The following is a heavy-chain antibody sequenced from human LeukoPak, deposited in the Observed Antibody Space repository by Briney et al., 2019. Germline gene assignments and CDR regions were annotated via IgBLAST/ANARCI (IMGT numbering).Heavy chain of an antibody. J-gene: IGHJ6*03. D-gene: IGHD1-26*01. V-gene: IGHV3-48*04. CDR1: GFTFSSHS. CDR3: ARDWGSYYGEGNYYMDV. Sequence: PGGSLRLSCAACGFTFSSHSLNWVRQAPGEGLEWVSFISSTGSTIFYADPVEGRFTISRDNAKNSLHLQMNSLRAEDTAVCYCARDWGSYYGEGNYYMDVWGKGTTVTVSS. CDR2: ISSTGSTI.